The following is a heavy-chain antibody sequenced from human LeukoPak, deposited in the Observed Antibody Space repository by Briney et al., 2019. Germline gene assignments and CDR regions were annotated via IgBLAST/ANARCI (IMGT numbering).Heavy chain of an antibody. CDR1: GNNFSNYW. Sequence: GESLKISCQDSGNNFSNYWISWVRQMPGKGLEWMAIIYATDSDTRYSPSFQGQVTISVDESISSVYLQWSSLKASDTAMYYCARHLRGLDLWGQGTLVTVSS. J-gene: IGHJ5*02. D-gene: IGHD3-10*01. CDR3: ARHLRGLDL. V-gene: IGHV5-51*01. CDR2: IYATDSDT.